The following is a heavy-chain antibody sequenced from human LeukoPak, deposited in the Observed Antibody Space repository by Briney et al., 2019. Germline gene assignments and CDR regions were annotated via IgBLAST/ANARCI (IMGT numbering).Heavy chain of an antibody. CDR2: ISYDGSNK. J-gene: IGHJ6*02. CDR3: ARAKRIAVAGPGFYYYYGMDV. CDR1: GFTFSSYA. V-gene: IGHV3-30*04. D-gene: IGHD6-19*01. Sequence: PGGSLRLSCAASGFTFSSYAMHWVRQAPGKGLEWVAVISYDGSNKYYADSVKGRFTISRDNSKSTLYLQMNSLRAEDTAVYYCARAKRIAVAGPGFYYYYGMDVWGQGTTVTVSS.